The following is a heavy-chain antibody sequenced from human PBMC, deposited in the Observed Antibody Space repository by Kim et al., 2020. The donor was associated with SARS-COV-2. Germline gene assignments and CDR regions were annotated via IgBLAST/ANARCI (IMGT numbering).Heavy chain of an antibody. J-gene: IGHJ4*02. D-gene: IGHD3-3*01. CDR1: GFTFSSYW. V-gene: IGHV3-74*01. Sequence: GGSLRLSCAASGFTFSSYWMHWVRQAPGKGLVWVSRINSDGSSTSYADSVKGRFTISRDNAKNTLYLQMNSLRAEDTAVYYCARGGRSGYYYYWGQGTLVTVSS. CDR2: INSDGSST. CDR3: ARGGRSGYYYY.